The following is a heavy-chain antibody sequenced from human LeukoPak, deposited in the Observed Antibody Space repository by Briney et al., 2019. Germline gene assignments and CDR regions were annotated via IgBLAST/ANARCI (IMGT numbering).Heavy chain of an antibody. CDR2: INPNSGGT. CDR1: GYTSTGYY. CDR3: ARGGWSTSLNWFDP. Sequence: GASVKVSCKASGYTSTGYYMHWVRQAPGQGLEWMGWINPNSGGTNYAQKFQGRVTMTRDTSISTAYMELSRLRSDDTAVYYCARGGWSTSLNWFDPWGQGTLVTVSS. J-gene: IGHJ5*02. D-gene: IGHD2-2*01. V-gene: IGHV1-2*02.